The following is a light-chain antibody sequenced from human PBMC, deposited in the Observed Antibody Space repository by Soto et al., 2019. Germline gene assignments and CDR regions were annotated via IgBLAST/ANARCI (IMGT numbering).Light chain of an antibody. CDR1: QSLLHSNGYIY. CDR2: LVS. V-gene: IGKV2-28*01. CDR3: MQALQAPIP. Sequence: DIVMTQSPLSLPVTPGEPASISCRSSQSLLHSNGYIYLDWYLQKPGQSPQLLIYLVSNRASGVPDRLSGSGSGTDFTLKIRRGEAEDVGVFYCMQALQAPIPFGQGTRREIK. J-gene: IGKJ5*01.